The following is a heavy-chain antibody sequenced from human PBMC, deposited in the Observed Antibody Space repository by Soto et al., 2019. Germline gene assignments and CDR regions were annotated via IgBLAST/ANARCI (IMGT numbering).Heavy chain of an antibody. CDR2: ISAYNGNT. CDR3: ARDLDSTMVRGVIIISGSAFDI. Sequence: ASVKVSCKASGYTFTSYGISWVRQAPGQGLERMGWISAYNGNTNYAQKLQGRVTMTTDTSTSTAYMELRSLRSDDTAVYYCARDLDSTMVRGVIIISGSAFDIWGQGTMVTVSS. D-gene: IGHD3-10*01. J-gene: IGHJ3*02. V-gene: IGHV1-18*01. CDR1: GYTFTSYG.